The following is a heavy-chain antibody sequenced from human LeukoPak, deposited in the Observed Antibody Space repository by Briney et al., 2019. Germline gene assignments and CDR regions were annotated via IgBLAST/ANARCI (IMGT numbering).Heavy chain of an antibody. Sequence: PSEALSLTCTVSGGFISSYHWGWIRQPPGQGLEWIGYVYYTGSTRYNPSLRSRVSISLDTSNNQFSLNLSSVTAADTAIYYCARRGAARRYDGLDVWGHGTTVTVSS. CDR2: VYYTGST. CDR3: ARRGAARRYDGLDV. J-gene: IGHJ6*02. D-gene: IGHD6-6*01. CDR1: GGFISSYH. V-gene: IGHV4-59*08.